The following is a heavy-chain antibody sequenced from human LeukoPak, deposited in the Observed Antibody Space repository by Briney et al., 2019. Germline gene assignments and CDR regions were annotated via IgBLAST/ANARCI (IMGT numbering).Heavy chain of an antibody. Sequence: SETLSLTCAVYGGSFSGYYWSWIRQPPGKGLEWIGEINHSGSTNYNPSLKSRVTISVDTSKNQFSLKLSSVTAADTAVYYCARGRVVVAANTWFDPWGQGTLVTVSP. CDR3: ARGRVVVAANTWFDP. J-gene: IGHJ5*02. V-gene: IGHV4-34*01. CDR1: GGSFSGYY. CDR2: INHSGST. D-gene: IGHD2-15*01.